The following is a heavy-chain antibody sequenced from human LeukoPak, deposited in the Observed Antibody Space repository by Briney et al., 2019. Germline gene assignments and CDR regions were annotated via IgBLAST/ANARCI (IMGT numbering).Heavy chain of an antibody. J-gene: IGHJ4*02. V-gene: IGHV3-30*02. Sequence: GGSLRLSCAASGFTFSSYGMHWVRQAPGKGLEWVAIITYDGTDKNYADSVKGRFTISRDNSKSTVYPQMNSLRAEDTAVFYCAKSWGVEYSSGFYIGVDYWGQGTLVTVSS. CDR1: GFTFSSYG. CDR2: ITYDGTDK. CDR3: AKSWGVEYSSGFYIGVDY. D-gene: IGHD3-22*01.